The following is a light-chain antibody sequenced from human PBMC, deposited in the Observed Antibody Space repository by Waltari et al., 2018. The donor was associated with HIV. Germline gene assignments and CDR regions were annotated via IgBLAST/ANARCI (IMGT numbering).Light chain of an antibody. J-gene: IGKJ3*01. CDR1: KSDSSN. Sequence: EIVMKQSTVSVSACPGEKATLSCRASKSDSSNLAWYQQKPGQPPRLVISGASTRATGIPARFGGSGSGTEFTLTISSLQSEDFAVYYCQQYDLWPLTFGPGTKVDIK. CDR2: GAS. V-gene: IGKV3-15*01. CDR3: QQYDLWPLT.